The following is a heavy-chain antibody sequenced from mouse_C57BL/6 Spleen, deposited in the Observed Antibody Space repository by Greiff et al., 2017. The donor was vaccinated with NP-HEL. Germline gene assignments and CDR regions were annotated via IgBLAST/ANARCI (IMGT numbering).Heavy chain of an antibody. CDR3: AREAECYGPYFDY. Sequence: EVQLQQSGPVLVKPGASVKMSCKASGYTFTDYYMNWVKQSHGKSLEWIGVINPYNGGTSYNQKFKGKATLTVDKSSSTAYMELNSLTSEDSAVYYCAREAECYGPYFDYWGQGTTLTVSS. D-gene: IGHD1-1*01. J-gene: IGHJ2*01. CDR1: GYTFTDYY. CDR2: INPYNGGT. V-gene: IGHV1-19*01.